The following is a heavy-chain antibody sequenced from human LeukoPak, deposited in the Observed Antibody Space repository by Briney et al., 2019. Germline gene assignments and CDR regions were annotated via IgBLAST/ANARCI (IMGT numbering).Heavy chain of an antibody. V-gene: IGHV1-18*01. J-gene: IGHJ6*03. CDR1: GYTFTSYG. CDR3: ARGRYYDFWSGYSDYYYYYMDV. CDR2: ISAYNGNT. D-gene: IGHD3-3*01. Sequence: GASVKVSCKASGYTFTSYGISWVRQAPGQGLEWMGWISAYNGNTNYAQKLQGRVTMTTDTSTSTAYMELRSLRSEDTAVYYCARGRYYDFWSGYSDYYYYYMDVWGKGTTVTVSS.